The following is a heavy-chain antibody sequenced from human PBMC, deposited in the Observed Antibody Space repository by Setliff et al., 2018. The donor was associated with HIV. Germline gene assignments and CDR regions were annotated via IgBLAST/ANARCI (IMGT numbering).Heavy chain of an antibody. J-gene: IGHJ4*02. CDR2: ITYSGSA. D-gene: IGHD3-22*01. V-gene: IGHV4-31*02. Sequence: LRLSCVASGFIFSDRYMDWIRQPPGKGLEWIGYITYSGSAYYNPSLKSRVTISIDTSNNQISLRLSSVTAADTAVYYCARASTRIGYDSSGYPFDYWGQGTLVTVSS. CDR1: GFIFSDRY. CDR3: ARASTRIGYDSSGYPFDY.